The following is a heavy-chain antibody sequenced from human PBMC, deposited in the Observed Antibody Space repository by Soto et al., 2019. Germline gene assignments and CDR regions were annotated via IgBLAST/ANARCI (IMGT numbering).Heavy chain of an antibody. CDR1: GFTFSSYA. Sequence: PGGSLRLSCAASGFTFSSYAMSWVRQAPGKGLEWVSAISGSGGSTYYADSVKGRFIISRDNSKNTLYLQMNSLRAEDTAVYYCATDDYGDFFVGYWGQGTLVTVSS. J-gene: IGHJ4*02. V-gene: IGHV3-23*01. CDR3: ATDDYGDFFVGY. D-gene: IGHD4-17*01. CDR2: ISGSGGST.